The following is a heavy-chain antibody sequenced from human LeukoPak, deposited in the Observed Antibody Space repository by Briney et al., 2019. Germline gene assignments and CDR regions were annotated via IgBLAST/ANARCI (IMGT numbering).Heavy chain of an antibody. D-gene: IGHD3-22*01. Sequence: SETLSLTCTVSGGSISTYYWSWIRQPPGKGLEWIGYIFYSGSTNYNPSLKSRVTLSVDTSKNQFSLKLSSVTAADTAVYYCARLQFGSGDYHEVDYWGQGTLVAVSS. CDR3: ARLQFGSGDYHEVDY. J-gene: IGHJ4*02. CDR1: GGSISTYY. CDR2: IFYSGST. V-gene: IGHV4-59*08.